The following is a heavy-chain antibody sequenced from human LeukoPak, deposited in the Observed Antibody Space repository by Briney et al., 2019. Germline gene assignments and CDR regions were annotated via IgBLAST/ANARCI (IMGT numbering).Heavy chain of an antibody. Sequence: PSETLSLTCAVYGGSFSGYYWSWIRQPPGKGLEWIGEINHSGSTNYNPSLKSRVTISVDTSKNQFSLKLSSVTAADTAVYYCARQMYYYDSSGYYLDYWGQGTLVTVSS. CDR1: GGSFSGYY. CDR2: INHSGST. J-gene: IGHJ4*02. D-gene: IGHD3-22*01. V-gene: IGHV4-34*01. CDR3: ARQMYYYDSSGYYLDY.